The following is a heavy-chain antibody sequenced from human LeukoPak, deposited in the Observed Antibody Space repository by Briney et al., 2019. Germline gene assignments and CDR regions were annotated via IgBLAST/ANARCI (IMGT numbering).Heavy chain of an antibody. CDR1: GGSISSGGYS. V-gene: IGHV4-30-2*01. CDR2: IYHSGST. CDR3: ARARIIAAAEAASNWFDP. D-gene: IGHD6-13*01. Sequence: SETLSLTCAVSGGSISSGGYSWSWIRQPPGKGLEWIGYIYHSGSTYYSPSLKSRVTISVDRSKNQFSLKLSSVTAADTAVYYCARARIIAAAEAASNWFDPWGQGTLVTVSS. J-gene: IGHJ5*02.